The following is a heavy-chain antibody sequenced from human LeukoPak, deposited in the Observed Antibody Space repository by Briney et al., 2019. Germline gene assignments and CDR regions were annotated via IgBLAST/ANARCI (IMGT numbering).Heavy chain of an antibody. V-gene: IGHV1-8*01. J-gene: IGHJ4*02. Sequence: ASVKVSCKASGYTFTSYDINWVRQVTGQGLEWMGWMNPNSGNTGYAQKFQGRVTMTRNTSISTAYMELSSLRSEDTAVYYCARGSIAVAGTGDYWGQGTLVTVSS. D-gene: IGHD6-19*01. CDR1: GYTFTSYD. CDR2: MNPNSGNT. CDR3: ARGSIAVAGTGDY.